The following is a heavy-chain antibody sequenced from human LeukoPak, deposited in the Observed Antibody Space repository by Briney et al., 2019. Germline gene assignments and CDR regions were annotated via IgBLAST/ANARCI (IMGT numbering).Heavy chain of an antibody. D-gene: IGHD6-19*01. CDR3: ARDRGSSGWYYFDY. V-gene: IGHV3-21*01. Sequence: PGGSLRLSCAASGFTFSSYEMNWVRQAPGKGLEWVSSISSSSSYIYYADSVKGRFTISRDNAKNSLYLQMNSLRAEDTAVYYCARDRGSSGWYYFDYWGQGTLVTVSS. CDR2: ISSSSSYI. J-gene: IGHJ4*02. CDR1: GFTFSSYE.